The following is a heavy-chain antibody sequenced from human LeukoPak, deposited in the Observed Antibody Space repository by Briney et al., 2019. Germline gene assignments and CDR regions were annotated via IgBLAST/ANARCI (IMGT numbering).Heavy chain of an antibody. J-gene: IGHJ4*02. D-gene: IGHD6-6*01. CDR2: IYYSGNT. CDR3: ARIGYSSSSLDY. V-gene: IGHV4-39*01. Sequence: SETLSLTCTVSGVSISSSNSYWGWIRQPPGTGLEWIGSIYYSGNTHYNASLKSQVSISIDTSKNQFSLRLTSVTAADTAVYYCARIGYSSSSLDYWGQGTLVIVSS. CDR1: GVSISSSNSY.